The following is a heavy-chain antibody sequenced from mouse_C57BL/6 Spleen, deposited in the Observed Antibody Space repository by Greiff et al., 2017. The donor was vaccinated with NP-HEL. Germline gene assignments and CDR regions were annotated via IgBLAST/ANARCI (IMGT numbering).Heavy chain of an antibody. Sequence: EVKVVESGGGLVKPGGSLKLSCAASGFTFSSYAMSWVRQTPEKRLEWVATISDGGSYTYYPDNVKGRFTISRDNAKNNLYLQMSHLKSEDTAMYYCAREAGSNYGYAMDYWGQGTSVTVSS. CDR3: AREAGSNYGYAMDY. D-gene: IGHD2-5*01. CDR1: GFTFSSYA. V-gene: IGHV5-4*01. J-gene: IGHJ4*01. CDR2: ISDGGSYT.